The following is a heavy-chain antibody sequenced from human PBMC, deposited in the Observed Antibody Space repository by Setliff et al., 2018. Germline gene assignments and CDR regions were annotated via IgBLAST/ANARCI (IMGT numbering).Heavy chain of an antibody. D-gene: IGHD1-1*01. CDR1: GISITSGHY. Sequence: PSETLSLTCDVSGISITSGHYWGWIRQPPGKGLEWIATIYHRGRTYYNPSLDSRVTISLDTSKNQYSLRLRSVTAADTAVYYCASPRRDDLDTPFDAFDLGGQGTKVTVSS. CDR2: IYHRGRT. CDR3: ASPRRDDLDTPFDAFDL. V-gene: IGHV4-38-2*01. J-gene: IGHJ3*01.